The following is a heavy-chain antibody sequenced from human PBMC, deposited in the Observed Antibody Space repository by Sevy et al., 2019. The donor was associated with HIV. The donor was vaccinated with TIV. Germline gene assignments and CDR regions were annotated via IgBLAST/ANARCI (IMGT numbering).Heavy chain of an antibody. V-gene: IGHV3-23*01. J-gene: IGHJ6*02. Sequence: GGSLRLSCAASGFTFSGYAMSWVRQAPGKGLEWVSAISGSGGSTYYADSVKGRFTISRDNSKNTLYLQMNSLRAEDTAVYYCEGSCSSTSCYTGFYYYYGMDVWGQGTTVTVSS. CDR3: EGSCSSTSCYTGFYYYYGMDV. CDR2: ISGSGGST. D-gene: IGHD2-2*02. CDR1: GFTFSGYA.